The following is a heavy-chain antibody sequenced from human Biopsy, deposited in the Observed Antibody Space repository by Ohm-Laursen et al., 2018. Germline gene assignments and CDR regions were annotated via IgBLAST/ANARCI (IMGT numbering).Heavy chain of an antibody. CDR1: EGTFSNYG. V-gene: IGHV1-69*04. CDR3: AREAIGYQLPCDD. CDR2: IIPILRTT. D-gene: IGHD2-15*01. Sequence: SSVKVSCKPPEGTFSNYGVNWVRQAPGQGLEWMGRIIPILRTTTYAPKFQGRVTFTADKSSSTAYLELSSLTSEDTAMFYCAREAIGYQLPCDDWGQGTLVTVSS. J-gene: IGHJ4*02.